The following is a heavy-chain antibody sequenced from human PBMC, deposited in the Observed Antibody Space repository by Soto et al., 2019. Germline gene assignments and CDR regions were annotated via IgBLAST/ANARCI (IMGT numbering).Heavy chain of an antibody. CDR3: AREASGAYKYFDL. CDR1: GGSMISYY. J-gene: IGHJ4*02. D-gene: IGHD3-16*01. Sequence: SETLSLTCTVSGGSMISYYWSWIRQPPGKGLEWIGYIYYSGSTSYNPSLKSRVTISIDTSKNQFSLRLSSVTAADTAVYYCAREASGAYKYFDLWGQGTLVTVSS. V-gene: IGHV4-59*01. CDR2: IYYSGST.